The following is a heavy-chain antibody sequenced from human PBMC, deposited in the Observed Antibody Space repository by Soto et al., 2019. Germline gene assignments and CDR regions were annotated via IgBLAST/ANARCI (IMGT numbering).Heavy chain of an antibody. CDR2: ISAYNGNT. CDR1: GYTFTSYA. CDR3: ASLWALYGSFDS. D-gene: IGHD6-19*01. Sequence: ASVKVSCKASGYTFTSYAISWVRQAPGQGLEWMGWISAYNGNTNYAQKLQGRVTMTTDTSTSTAYMELRSLRSEDTAVYYCASLWALYGSFDSWGQGTLVTVSS. V-gene: IGHV1-18*01. J-gene: IGHJ4*02.